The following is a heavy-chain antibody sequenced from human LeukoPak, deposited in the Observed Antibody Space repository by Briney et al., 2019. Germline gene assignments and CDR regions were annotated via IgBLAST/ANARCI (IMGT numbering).Heavy chain of an antibody. V-gene: IGHV3-21*01. CDR3: ARGGDFYNNEWYFDL. CDR2: ISSSSSSYI. J-gene: IGHJ2*01. Sequence: GGSLRLSCAASGFTFSSYSMNWVRQAPGKGLEWVSSISSSSSSYIYYADSVKGRFTISRDNAKNSLYLQMYSLRADDTAVYYCARGGDFYNNEWYFDLWGRGTLVTVSS. CDR1: GFTFSSYS. D-gene: IGHD3-3*01.